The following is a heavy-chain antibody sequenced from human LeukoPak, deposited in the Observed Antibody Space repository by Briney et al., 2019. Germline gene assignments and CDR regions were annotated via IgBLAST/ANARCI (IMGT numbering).Heavy chain of an antibody. Sequence: GASVKVSCKASGYTFTSYGITWVRQAPGQGLEWMGWISAYNGNTNYAQKLQGRVSTTTDTSTSTAYMELRSLRSDDTAVYYCARDWRGYSYGLDAFDIWGQGTMVTVSS. J-gene: IGHJ3*02. D-gene: IGHD5-18*01. CDR3: ARDWRGYSYGLDAFDI. CDR1: GYTFTSYG. CDR2: ISAYNGNT. V-gene: IGHV1-18*01.